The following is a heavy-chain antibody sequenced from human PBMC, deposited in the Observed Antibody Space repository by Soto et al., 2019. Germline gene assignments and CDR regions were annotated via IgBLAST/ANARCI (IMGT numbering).Heavy chain of an antibody. CDR1: GGTFSSYT. J-gene: IGHJ4*02. Sequence: SVKVSCKASGGTFSSYTISWVRQAPGQGLEWMGRIIPILGIANYAQKCQGRVTITADKSTSTAYMELSSLRSEDTAVYYCARGTYSGYEHFDYSGQGTLVTVSS. CDR2: IIPILGIA. D-gene: IGHD5-12*01. CDR3: ARGTYSGYEHFDY. V-gene: IGHV1-69*02.